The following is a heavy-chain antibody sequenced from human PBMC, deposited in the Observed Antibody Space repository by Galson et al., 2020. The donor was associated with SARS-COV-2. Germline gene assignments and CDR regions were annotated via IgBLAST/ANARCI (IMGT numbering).Heavy chain of an antibody. V-gene: IGHV3-66*01. Sequence: GESLKISCAASGFTVSSNYMSWVRQAPGKWLEWVSVIYSGGSTYYADSVKGRFTISRDNSKNTLYLQMNSLRAEDTAVYYCARDYGDQYFDYWGQGTLVTVSS. CDR3: ARDYGDQYFDY. CDR1: GFTVSSNY. CDR2: IYSGGST. J-gene: IGHJ4*02. D-gene: IGHD4-17*01.